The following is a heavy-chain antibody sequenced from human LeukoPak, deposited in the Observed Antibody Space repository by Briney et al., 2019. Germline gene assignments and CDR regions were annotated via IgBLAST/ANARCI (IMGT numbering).Heavy chain of an antibody. CDR2: ISGSGGST. J-gene: IGHJ4*02. CDR3: AKTRTVDTAMADFDY. Sequence: SCKASGGTFSSYAMSWVRQAPGKGLEWVSAISGSGGSTYYADSVKGRFTISRDNSKNTLYLQMNSLRAEDTAVYYCAKTRTVDTAMADFDYWGQGTLVTVSS. CDR1: GGTFSSYA. V-gene: IGHV3-23*01. D-gene: IGHD5-18*01.